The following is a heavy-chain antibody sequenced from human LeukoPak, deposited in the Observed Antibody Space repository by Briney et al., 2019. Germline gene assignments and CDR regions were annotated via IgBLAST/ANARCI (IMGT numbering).Heavy chain of an antibody. CDR1: GFTVSSNY. Sequence: GGSLRLSCAASGFTVSSNYMSWVRHAPGKGLEWVSVIYSGGSTYYADSVKGRFTISRDNSKNTLYLQMNSLRAEDTAVYYCARDLSGEQWLADRGQGTLVTVSS. CDR3: ARDLSGEQWLAD. V-gene: IGHV3-66*01. CDR2: IYSGGST. J-gene: IGHJ4*02. D-gene: IGHD6-19*01.